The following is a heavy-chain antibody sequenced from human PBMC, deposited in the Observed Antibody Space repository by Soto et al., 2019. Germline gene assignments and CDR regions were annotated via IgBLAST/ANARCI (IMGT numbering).Heavy chain of an antibody. V-gene: IGHV3-23*01. CDR3: AKDGGWSLAVAGLFDY. D-gene: IGHD6-19*01. J-gene: IGHJ4*02. CDR2: ISDIGGTT. Sequence: EVHLLEYGGGLVQPGGSLRLSCVVSGSTFSRDDMSWVRQAPGRGLEWVSGISDIGGTTYYADSVKGRFTISRDNAKNKLYLQMKSLRVEDTALYYCAKDGGWSLAVAGLFDYWGPGTQVTVSS. CDR1: GSTFSRDD.